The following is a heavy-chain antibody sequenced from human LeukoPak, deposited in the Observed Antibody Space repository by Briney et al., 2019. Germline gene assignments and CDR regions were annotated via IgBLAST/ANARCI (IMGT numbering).Heavy chain of an antibody. CDR1: GYTFTSYG. CDR3: ARDKRSYSSGWAFDY. V-gene: IGHV1-18*01. CDR2: TSAYNGNT. D-gene: IGHD6-19*01. J-gene: IGHJ4*02. Sequence: ASVKVSCKASGYTFTSYGISWVRQAPGQGLEWMGWTSAYNGNTNYAQKLQGRVTMTTDTSTSTAYMELRSLRSDDTAVYYCARDKRSYSSGWAFDYWGQGTLVTVSP.